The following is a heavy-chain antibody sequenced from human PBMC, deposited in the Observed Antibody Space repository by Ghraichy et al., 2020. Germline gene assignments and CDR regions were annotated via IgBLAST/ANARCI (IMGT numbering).Heavy chain of an antibody. V-gene: IGHV4-34*01. J-gene: IGHJ4*02. CDR1: GGSLSGYY. CDR3: ARAYSGYAMYHDS. D-gene: IGHD5-12*01. Sequence: SETLSLTCAVYGGSLSGYYWSWIRQPPGKGLEWIGEMNHSGSPNYNPSLKSRVTMSADTSKNQFSLKLNSVTAADTALYYCARAYSGYAMYHDSWGQGTLATVSS. CDR2: MNHSGSP.